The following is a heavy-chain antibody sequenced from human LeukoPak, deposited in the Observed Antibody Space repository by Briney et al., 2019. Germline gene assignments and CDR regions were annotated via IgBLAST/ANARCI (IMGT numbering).Heavy chain of an antibody. V-gene: IGHV1-69*05. CDR3: AMYSSSHDYYYYYMDV. D-gene: IGHD6-6*01. CDR2: IIPIFGTA. Sequence: GSSVKVSCKASGGTFSSYAISWVRQAPGQGLEWMGGIIPIFGTANYAQKFQGRVTITTDESTSTAYMERSSLRSEDTAVYYCAMYSSSHDYYYYYMDVWGKGTTVTVSS. J-gene: IGHJ6*03. CDR1: GGTFSSYA.